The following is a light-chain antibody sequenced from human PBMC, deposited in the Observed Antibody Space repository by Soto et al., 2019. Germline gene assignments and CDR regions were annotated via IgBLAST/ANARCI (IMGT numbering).Light chain of an antibody. V-gene: IGKV4-1*01. CDR3: QHYGNSPLT. J-gene: IGKJ4*01. CDR2: WAS. Sequence: TQAPDALSVSLAERAPISQKSSHNLLYSSDNKSYLAWYQQKPGQPPKLLIYWASTRESGVPDRFSGSGSGTDFTLTISRLEPEDSAVYYCQHYGNSPLTFGRGAKVDIK. CDR1: HNLLYSSDNKSY.